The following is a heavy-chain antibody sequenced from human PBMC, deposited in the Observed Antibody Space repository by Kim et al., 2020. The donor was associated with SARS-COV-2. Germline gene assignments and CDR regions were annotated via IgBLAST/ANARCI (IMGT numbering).Heavy chain of an antibody. CDR3: ANGLLTTVTTLDY. CDR2: ISYDGSNK. V-gene: IGHV3-30*18. Sequence: GGSLRLSCAASGFTFSSYGMHWVRQAPGKGLEWVAVISYDGSNKYYADSVKGRFTISRDNSKNTLYLQMNSLRAEDTAVYYCANGLLTTVTTLDYWGQGTLVTVSS. D-gene: IGHD4-17*01. CDR1: GFTFSSYG. J-gene: IGHJ4*02.